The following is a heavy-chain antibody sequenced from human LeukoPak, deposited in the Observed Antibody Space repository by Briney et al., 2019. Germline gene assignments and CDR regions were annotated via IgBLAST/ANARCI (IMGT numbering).Heavy chain of an antibody. J-gene: IGHJ4*02. CDR3: AREGGSYCSSTSCYKGNPSPLYYFDY. Sequence: SVKVSCKASGGTFSSYAISWVRQAPGQGLEWMGGIIPIFGTANYAQKFQGRVTITADESTSTAYMELSSLRSEDTAVYYCAREGGSYCSSTSCYKGNPSPLYYFDYWGQGTLVTVSS. D-gene: IGHD2-2*02. CDR1: GGTFSSYA. CDR2: IIPIFGTA. V-gene: IGHV1-69*13.